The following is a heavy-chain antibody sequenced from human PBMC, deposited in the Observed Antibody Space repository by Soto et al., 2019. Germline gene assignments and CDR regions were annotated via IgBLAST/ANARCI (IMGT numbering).Heavy chain of an antibody. CDR1: GGSISSSDYF. D-gene: IGHD3-16*01. CDR2: ISYSGTT. CDR3: ASPTLGAFDF. J-gene: IGHJ3*01. V-gene: IGHV4-39*01. Sequence: SETLSLTCTVSGGSISSSDYFWGWIRQPPGKGLEWIGSISYSGTTSYNSSLRSRLTMSVDTSKNQFSLRLSSVTAADTAVYYCASPTLGAFDFWGRGTMVTVSS.